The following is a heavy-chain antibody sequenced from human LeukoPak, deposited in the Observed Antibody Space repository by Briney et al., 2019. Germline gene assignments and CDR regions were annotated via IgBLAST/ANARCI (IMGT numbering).Heavy chain of an antibody. D-gene: IGHD3-22*01. Sequence: SVKVSCKASGGTFSSYAISWVRQAPGQGLEWMGRIIPILGIANYAQKFQGRVTITADKFTSTAYMELSSLRSEDTAVYYCARETLYYYDSSGYYETFGAFDIWGQGTMVTVSS. CDR2: IIPILGIA. CDR1: GGTFSSYA. J-gene: IGHJ3*02. V-gene: IGHV1-69*04. CDR3: ARETLYYYDSSGYYETFGAFDI.